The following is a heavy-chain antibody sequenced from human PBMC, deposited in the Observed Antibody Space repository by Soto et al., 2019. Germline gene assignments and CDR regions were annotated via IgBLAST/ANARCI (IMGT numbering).Heavy chain of an antibody. Sequence: QVQLVQSGAEVKKPGASVKVSCKASGYSFTSYGISWVRQAPGQGLEWMGWISAYNGNRKYAQKFQGRVTMTTDTSTSTAYRELRSVRSDDTAVYYCARDLGGFPDYWGQGTLVTVSS. CDR2: ISAYNGNR. CDR3: ARDLGGFPDY. CDR1: GYSFTSYG. V-gene: IGHV1-18*01. D-gene: IGHD5-12*01. J-gene: IGHJ4*02.